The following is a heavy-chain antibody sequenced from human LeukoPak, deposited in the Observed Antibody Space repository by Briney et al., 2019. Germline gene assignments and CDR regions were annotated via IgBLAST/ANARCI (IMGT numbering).Heavy chain of an antibody. CDR1: GLTFSSYG. Sequence: PGGSLRLSCAASGLTFSSYGMHWVRQAPGKGLEWVAVIYYDGTNTYYADSVKGRFTISRDNSKNTLFLQMNSLSADDTAVYHCAKDRGGYCSGGSCYFIDYWGQGTLVTVSS. V-gene: IGHV3-30*18. CDR3: AKDRGGYCSGGSCYFIDY. CDR2: IYYDGTNT. J-gene: IGHJ4*02. D-gene: IGHD2-15*01.